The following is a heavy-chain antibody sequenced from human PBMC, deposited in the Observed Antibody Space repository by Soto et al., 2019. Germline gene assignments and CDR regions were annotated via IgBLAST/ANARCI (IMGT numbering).Heavy chain of an antibody. Sequence: EVQLLESGGGLEQPGGSLRLSCAASGFTFRDYAMSWVRQAQGKGLEWVTTITGSSSNLYYSDSVKGRFAISRDNSKNTLYLQMDSLTAEDTAVYYCAKGGAVYGLLTHDYWGQGTLVTVSS. J-gene: IGHJ4*02. CDR2: ITGSSSNL. D-gene: IGHD3-9*01. CDR3: AKGGAVYGLLTHDY. CDR1: GFTFRDYA. V-gene: IGHV3-23*01.